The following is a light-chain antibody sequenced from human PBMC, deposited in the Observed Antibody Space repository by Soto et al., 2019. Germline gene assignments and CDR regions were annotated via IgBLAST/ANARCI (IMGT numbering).Light chain of an antibody. Sequence: EIVLTQSPGTLSLSPGERATLSCRASQGVSSSYLAWYQHKPGQPPRLLIYGASSRATGIPDRFSGSGSGTDFTLTITRLELEDFAVYYCQHYRTSFGGGTKVEIK. V-gene: IGKV3-20*01. CDR3: QHYRTS. CDR1: QGVSSSY. CDR2: GAS. J-gene: IGKJ4*01.